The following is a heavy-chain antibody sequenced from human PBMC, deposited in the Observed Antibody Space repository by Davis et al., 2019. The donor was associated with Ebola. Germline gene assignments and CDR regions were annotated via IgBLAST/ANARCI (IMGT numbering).Heavy chain of an antibody. CDR1: GGSISSYY. V-gene: IGHV4-59*08. J-gene: IGHJ4*02. CDR2: IYYSGST. Sequence: SETLSLTRTVSGGSISSYYWSWIRQPPGKGLEWIGYIYYSGSTNYNPSLKSRVTISVDTSKNQFSLKLSSVTAADTAVYYCARHVDPYSSGWYSFGDYWGQGTLVTVSS. CDR3: ARHVDPYSSGWYSFGDY. D-gene: IGHD6-19*01.